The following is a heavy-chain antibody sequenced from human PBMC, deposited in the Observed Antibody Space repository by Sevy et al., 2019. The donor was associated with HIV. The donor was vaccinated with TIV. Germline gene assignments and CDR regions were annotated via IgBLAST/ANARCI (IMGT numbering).Heavy chain of an antibody. J-gene: IGHJ4*02. V-gene: IGHV1-24*01. CDR2: FVPEDGEI. Sequence: ASVKVSCNVPRYTLSEVSMHWVRPAPGKGLEWMGGFVPEDGEIVFAQKFQGRVTVAEDTLTDTAYLEVTNLRSEDTATYFCVIGDTPRLTGSGTRLKDQSLNYFEFWGQGTLVTVSS. CDR3: VIGDTPRLTGSGTRLKDQSLNYFEF. CDR1: RYTLSEVS. D-gene: IGHD3-16*02.